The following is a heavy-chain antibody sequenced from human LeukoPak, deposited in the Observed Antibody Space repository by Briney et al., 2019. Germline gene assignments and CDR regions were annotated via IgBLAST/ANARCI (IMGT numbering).Heavy chain of an antibody. CDR1: GGSFSGYY. CDR3: ARGPAYYYDSSGYQPFDY. V-gene: IGHV4-34*01. CDR2: INHSGST. J-gene: IGHJ4*02. Sequence: STETLSLTCAVYGGSFSGYYWSWIRQPPGKGLEWIGEINHSGSTNYNPSLKSRVTISVDTSKNQFSLKLTSVTAADTAVYYCARGPAYYYDSSGYQPFDYWGQGTLVTVSS. D-gene: IGHD3-22*01.